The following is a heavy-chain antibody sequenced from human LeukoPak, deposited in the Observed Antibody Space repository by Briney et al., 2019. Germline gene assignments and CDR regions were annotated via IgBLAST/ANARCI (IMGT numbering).Heavy chain of an antibody. J-gene: IGHJ5*02. CDR1: GYSISSGFY. Sequence: PSETLSLTCTVSGYSISSGFYWGWIRQPPGKGLEWIGSLYHSGSTYYNPSLKSRVTISVDTSKNQFSLKLSSVTAADTAVYYCARGYFSSWYINWFDPWGQGTLVTVSS. V-gene: IGHV4-38-2*02. D-gene: IGHD6-13*01. CDR3: ARGYFSSWYINWFDP. CDR2: LYHSGST.